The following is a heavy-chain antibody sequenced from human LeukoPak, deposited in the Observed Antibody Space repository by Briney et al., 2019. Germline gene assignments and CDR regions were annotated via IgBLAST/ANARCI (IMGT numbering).Heavy chain of an antibody. Sequence: PGGSLRLSCAASGFTFSSYSMNWVRQAPGKGLEWVSYISSSSSTIYYADSVKGRFTISRDNAKNSLYLQMNSLRDEDTAVYYCARDSSGYYYVGAYYYYGMDVWGQGTLVTVSS. CDR2: ISSSSSTI. CDR1: GFTFSSYS. V-gene: IGHV3-48*02. CDR3: ARDSSGYYYVGAYYYYGMDV. D-gene: IGHD3-22*01. J-gene: IGHJ6*02.